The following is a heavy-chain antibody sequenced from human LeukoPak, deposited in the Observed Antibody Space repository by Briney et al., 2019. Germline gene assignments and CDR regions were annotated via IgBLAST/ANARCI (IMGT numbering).Heavy chain of an antibody. CDR1: GYTFTSYV. Sequence: ASVNVSCKASGYTFTSYVINWVRQAPGQVLEWMGWINTNTGNPTYAQGFTGRFFFSMDTSVSTAYLQISSLKAEDTAVYYCARVEGPFEYWGQGTLVTVSS. J-gene: IGHJ4*02. V-gene: IGHV7-4-1*02. CDR3: ARVEGPFEY. CDR2: INTNTGNP.